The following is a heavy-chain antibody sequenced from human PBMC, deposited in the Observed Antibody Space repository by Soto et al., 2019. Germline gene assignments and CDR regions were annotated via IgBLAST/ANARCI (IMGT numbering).Heavy chain of an antibody. D-gene: IGHD2-2*01. J-gene: IGHJ4*02. CDR3: AREFCSDTGCYYCDL. CDR1: GFTFSGFE. V-gene: IGHV3-48*03. CDR2: ITSSGGTT. Sequence: EVQLVESGGGLVQPGGSRRLSCAASGFTFSGFEMNWVRQAPGKGLEWISYITSSGGTTYYSDSVKGRFTISRDNAKNSLYLQMNSLRADDTAVYYCAREFCSDTGCYYCDLWGLGTLVTVSS.